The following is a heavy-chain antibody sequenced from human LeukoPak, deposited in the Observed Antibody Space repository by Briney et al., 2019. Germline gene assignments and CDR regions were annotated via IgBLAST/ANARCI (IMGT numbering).Heavy chain of an antibody. D-gene: IGHD1-26*01. V-gene: IGHV1-2*02. Sequence: ASVKVSCTASGYXFTGYYMHWVRQAPGQGLEWMGWINPNSGGTNYAQKFQGRVTMTRDTSISTAYMELSRLRSDDTAVYYCAREGSTSITSGSYFNWFDPWGQGTLVTVSS. CDR1: GYXFTGYY. J-gene: IGHJ5*02. CDR2: INPNSGGT. CDR3: AREGSTSITSGSYFNWFDP.